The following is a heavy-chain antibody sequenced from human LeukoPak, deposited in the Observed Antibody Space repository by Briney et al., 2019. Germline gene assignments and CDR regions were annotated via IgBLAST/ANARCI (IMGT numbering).Heavy chain of an antibody. Sequence: GGSLRLSCAASGFTFRTYWLSWVRQAPGKGLEWVSVIYPGGSTYYTDSVKGRFTISRHNSENTLDLQMNSLRVEDTAVYYCARGPWAAAGGSIDGLDIWGQGTMVTVSS. D-gene: IGHD6-13*01. J-gene: IGHJ3*02. V-gene: IGHV3-53*04. CDR3: ARGPWAAAGGSIDGLDI. CDR2: IYPGGST. CDR1: GFTFRTYW.